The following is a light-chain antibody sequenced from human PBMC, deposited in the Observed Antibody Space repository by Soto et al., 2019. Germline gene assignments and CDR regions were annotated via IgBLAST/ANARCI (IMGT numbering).Light chain of an antibody. CDR2: AAS. Sequence: AIQLNQSRSSLAASVGDRVPITCRASQGIRNDLGWYQQKPGKAPKLLIYAASTLQSGVPSRFSGSGSGTGFTLTISSLQPEDCATYYCLQDYNFPCTFGQGTKVDIK. CDR1: QGIRND. V-gene: IGKV1-6*01. CDR3: LQDYNFPCT. J-gene: IGKJ1*01.